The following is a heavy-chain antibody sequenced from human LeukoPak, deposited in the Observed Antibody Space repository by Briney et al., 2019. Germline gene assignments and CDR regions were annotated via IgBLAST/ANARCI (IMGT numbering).Heavy chain of an antibody. CDR3: AREGLYSSSSYYFDY. J-gene: IGHJ4*02. Sequence: SSETLSLTCTVSGASISSSYWSWLRQPPGKGLEWIGYIYYGGGTNYNKYNPSLKSRVTISVDTSKNQFSLNLSSVTAADTALYYCAREGLYSSSSYYFDYWGLGTLVTVSS. CDR1: GASISSSY. D-gene: IGHD6-13*01. V-gene: IGHV4-59*01. CDR2: IYYGGGT.